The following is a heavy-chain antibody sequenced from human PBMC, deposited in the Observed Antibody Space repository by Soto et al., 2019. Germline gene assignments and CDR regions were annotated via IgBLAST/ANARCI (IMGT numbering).Heavy chain of an antibody. CDR3: ARVPTTVTHPKSPFLVDRDVKDESFAP. V-gene: IGHV4-59*01. D-gene: IGHD4-17*01. Sequence: SETLSLTCRVSGGSPSSNSWSWIRQPPGKGLEWIGCIFDSGHTYSNPSLQSRVTISIDTSTNQFLLDLTSVTTADTAVYYCARVPTTVTHPKSPFLVDRDVKDESFAPWGQGTLVTVS. J-gene: IGHJ5*02. CDR1: GGSPSSNS. CDR2: IFDSGHT.